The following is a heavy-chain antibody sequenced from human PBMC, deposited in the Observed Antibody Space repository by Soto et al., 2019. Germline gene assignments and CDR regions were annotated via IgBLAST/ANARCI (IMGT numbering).Heavy chain of an antibody. D-gene: IGHD3-22*01. CDR1: GFTFSSYA. CDR3: AKGRGYYYDSSRNWFDP. V-gene: IGHV3-23*01. CDR2: ISGSGGST. Sequence: LRLSCAASGFTFSSYAMSWVRQAPWKGLEWVSAISGSGGSTYYADSVKGRFTISRDNSKNTLYLQMNSLRAEDTAVYYRAKGRGYYYDSSRNWFDPWGQGTLVTVYS. J-gene: IGHJ5*02.